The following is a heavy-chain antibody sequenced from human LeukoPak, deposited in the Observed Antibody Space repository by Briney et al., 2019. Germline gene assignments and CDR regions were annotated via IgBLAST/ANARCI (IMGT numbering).Heavy chain of an antibody. CDR3: ARGLTYYYGSGSTAVIDI. V-gene: IGHV4-39*01. Sequence: SETLSLTCTVSGGSISSSSYYWGWIRQPPGKGLEWIGSIYYSGSTYYNPSLKSRVTISVDPSKNQFSLKLSSVTAADTAVYYCARGLTYYYGSGSTAVIDIWGQGTMVTVSS. J-gene: IGHJ3*02. CDR1: GGSISSSSYY. D-gene: IGHD3-10*01. CDR2: IYYSGST.